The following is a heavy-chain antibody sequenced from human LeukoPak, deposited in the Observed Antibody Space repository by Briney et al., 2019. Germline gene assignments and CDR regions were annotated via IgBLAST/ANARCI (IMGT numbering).Heavy chain of an antibody. CDR1: GGSISSYY. V-gene: IGHV4-4*07. CDR2: IYTSGST. D-gene: IGHD5-24*01. Sequence: PSETLSLTCTVSGGSISSYYWSWIRQPAGKGLEWIGRIYTSGSTNYNPSLKSRVTMSVDTSENQFSLKLSSVTAADTAVYYCASSRLQSHAFDIWGQGTMVTVSS. J-gene: IGHJ3*02. CDR3: ASSRLQSHAFDI.